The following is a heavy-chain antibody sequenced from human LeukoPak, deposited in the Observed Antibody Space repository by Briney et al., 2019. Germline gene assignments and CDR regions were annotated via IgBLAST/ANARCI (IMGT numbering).Heavy chain of an antibody. J-gene: IGHJ6*02. V-gene: IGHV3-11*01. CDR2: ISPGSTTI. Sequence: GGSLSLSCAASGFTLSEYYMSWIRQAPGKGLEWVSYISPGSTTIYYADSVKGRFTISRDNAKNSLYLQMNNLRAEDTAIYYCARDSPKNYYYYGMDVWGQGTTVTVSS. CDR1: GFTLSEYY. CDR3: ARDSPKNYYYYGMDV.